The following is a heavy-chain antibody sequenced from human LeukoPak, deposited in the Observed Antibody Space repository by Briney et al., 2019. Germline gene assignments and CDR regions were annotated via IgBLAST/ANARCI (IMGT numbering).Heavy chain of an antibody. CDR2: INPNSGGT. J-gene: IGHJ3*02. CDR1: GYTFTGYY. Sequence: ASVKVSCKASGYTFTGYYMHWVRQAPGQGLEWMGWINPNSGGTNYAQKFQGWVTMTRDTSISTAYMELSMLRSDDTAVYYCARAPSRDVVVPAVDRGAFDIWGQGTMVTVSS. D-gene: IGHD2-2*01. V-gene: IGHV1-2*04. CDR3: ARAPSRDVVVPAVDRGAFDI.